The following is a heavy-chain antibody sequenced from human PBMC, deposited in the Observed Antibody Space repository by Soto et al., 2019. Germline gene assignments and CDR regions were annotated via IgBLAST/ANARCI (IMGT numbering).Heavy chain of an antibody. J-gene: IGHJ4*02. CDR1: GYTFTTYA. CDR2: INAGNGNT. Sequence: QVQLVQSGAEVKKPGASVKVSCKASGYTFTTYAMHWVRQAPGQRLEWMGWINAGNGNTKYSQKFQSRGTITRETAAIKAYMELSSLRSEDTAVYYCARAPSWYTFDYWGQGTLVTVSS. V-gene: IGHV1-3*01. D-gene: IGHD6-13*01. CDR3: ARAPSWYTFDY.